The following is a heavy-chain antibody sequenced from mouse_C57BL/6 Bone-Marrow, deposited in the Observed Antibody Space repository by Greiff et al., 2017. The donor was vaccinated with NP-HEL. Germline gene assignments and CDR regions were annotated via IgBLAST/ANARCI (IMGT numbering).Heavy chain of an antibody. CDR3: ARHYGSSPFAY. Sequence: EVKLVESGAELVKPGASVKLSCTASGFNIKDYYMHWVKQRTEQGLEWIGRIDPEDGETKYAPKFQGKATITADTSSNTAYLQISSLTSEDTAVYYCARHYGSSPFAYWGQGTLVTVSA. CDR1: GFNIKDYY. V-gene: IGHV14-2*01. J-gene: IGHJ3*01. CDR2: IDPEDGET. D-gene: IGHD1-1*01.